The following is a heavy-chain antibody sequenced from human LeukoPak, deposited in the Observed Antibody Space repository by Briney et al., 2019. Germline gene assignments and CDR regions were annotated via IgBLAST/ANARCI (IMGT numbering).Heavy chain of an antibody. CDR3: ARDIQTYSSGFGP. D-gene: IGHD6-25*01. CDR1: GYTFTGYY. CDR2: INPNSGGT. J-gene: IGHJ5*02. Sequence: ASVKVSCKASGYTFTGYYMHWVRQAPGQGLEWMGWINPNSGGTNYAQKFQGRVTMTRDTSISTAYMELSRLRSDDTAVYYCARDIQTYSSGFGPWGQGTLVTVSS. V-gene: IGHV1-2*02.